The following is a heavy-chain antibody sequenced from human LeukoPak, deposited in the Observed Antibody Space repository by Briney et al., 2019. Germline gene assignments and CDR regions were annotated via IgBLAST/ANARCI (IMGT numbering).Heavy chain of an antibody. CDR3: ARGSSYYYDSSGPRDAFDI. CDR1: GFTFSSYA. D-gene: IGHD3-22*01. Sequence: GGSLRLSCAASGFTFSSYAMSWVRQAPGKGLEWVSAISGSGGSTYYADSVKGRFTISRDNSKNTLYLQMNSLRAEDTAVYYCARGSSYYYDSSGPRDAFDIWGQGTMVTVSS. CDR2: ISGSGGST. V-gene: IGHV3-23*01. J-gene: IGHJ3*02.